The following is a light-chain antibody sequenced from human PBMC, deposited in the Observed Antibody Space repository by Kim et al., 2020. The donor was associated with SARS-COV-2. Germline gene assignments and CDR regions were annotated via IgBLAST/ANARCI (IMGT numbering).Light chain of an antibody. CDR3: QKYDSAPLT. Sequence: DIPLTQSPSSLSASVGDTVTITCRASQGISNYLAWYQKKPGKAPKLLIYGASALQSGVPSRFSGSASGTDFTLTIISLQPEDVATYYCQKYDSAPLTFGGGTKVDIK. CDR1: QGISNY. J-gene: IGKJ4*01. CDR2: GAS. V-gene: IGKV1-27*01.